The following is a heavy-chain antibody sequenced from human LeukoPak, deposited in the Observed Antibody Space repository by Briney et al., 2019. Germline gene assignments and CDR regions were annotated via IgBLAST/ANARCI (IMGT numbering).Heavy chain of an antibody. J-gene: IGHJ5*02. CDR2: ISSSSSYI. CDR1: GFTFSSYS. Sequence: GGSLRLSCAASGFTFSSYSMSWVRQAPGKRLEWVSSISSSSSYIYYADSVKGRFTISRDNAKNSLYLKMNSLRAEDTAVYYCARNIGYCSSTSCYNWFDPWGQGTLVTVSS. D-gene: IGHD2-2*01. V-gene: IGHV3-21*01. CDR3: ARNIGYCSSTSCYNWFDP.